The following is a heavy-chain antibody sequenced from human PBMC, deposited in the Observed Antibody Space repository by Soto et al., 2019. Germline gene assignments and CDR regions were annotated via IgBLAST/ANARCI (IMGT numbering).Heavy chain of an antibody. CDR2: TNYRSKWYF. CDR1: GDSVSSNTVA. J-gene: IGHJ6*02. D-gene: IGHD2-21*02. V-gene: IGHV6-1*01. CDR3: ARDKVVTRGYGMDV. Sequence: QVQLQQSGPGLVKPSQTLSLTCAFSGDSVSSNTVAWNWIRQSPSRGLEWLGRTNYRSKWYFDYALSVKSRITINPDTSKNQFSLQLNSVTPEDTAVYYCARDKVVTRGYGMDVWGQGTTVTVSS.